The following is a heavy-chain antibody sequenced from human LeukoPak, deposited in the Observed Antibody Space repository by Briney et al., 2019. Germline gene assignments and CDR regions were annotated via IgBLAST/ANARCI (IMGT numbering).Heavy chain of an antibody. J-gene: IGHJ4*02. CDR1: GFTLSSYE. Sequence: QPGGSLSLSCAASGFTLSSYEMNWVRQAPGKGLEWVSKISSSGSAIYYADSVKGRFTISRDNAKSSLYLQMNSLRVEDTAVYYCARGGSLGYWGQGTLVTVSS. CDR3: ARGGSLGY. CDR2: ISSSGSAI. V-gene: IGHV3-48*03. D-gene: IGHD6-19*01.